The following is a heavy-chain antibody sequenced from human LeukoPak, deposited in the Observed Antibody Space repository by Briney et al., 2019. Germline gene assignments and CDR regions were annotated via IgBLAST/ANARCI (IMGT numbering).Heavy chain of an antibody. D-gene: IGHD3-22*01. V-gene: IGHV1-18*01. CDR1: GYTFTSYG. CDR2: ISAYNGNT. CDR3: ARDQDYYYDSSGPHRKFDP. Sequence: EASVKVSCKASGYTFTSYGISWVRQAPGQGLEWMGWISAYNGNTNYAQKLQGRVTMTTDTSTSTAYMELRSLRSDDTAAYYCARDQDYYYDSSGPHRKFDPWGQGTLVTVSS. J-gene: IGHJ5*02.